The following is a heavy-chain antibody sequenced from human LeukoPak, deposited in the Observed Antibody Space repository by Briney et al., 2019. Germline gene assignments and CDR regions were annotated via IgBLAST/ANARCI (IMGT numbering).Heavy chain of an antibody. CDR2: ISGSGGST. Sequence: PGGSLRLSCAASGFTFGTYAMSWVRQAPGKGLEWVSLISGSGGSTYYADSVKGRFTISRDNGKNTLSLQMNSLRAEDTALYYCAKERLTTTTFDSWGRGTLVTVSS. CDR1: GFTFGTYA. D-gene: IGHD4-11*01. CDR3: AKERLTTTTFDS. J-gene: IGHJ4*02. V-gene: IGHV3-23*01.